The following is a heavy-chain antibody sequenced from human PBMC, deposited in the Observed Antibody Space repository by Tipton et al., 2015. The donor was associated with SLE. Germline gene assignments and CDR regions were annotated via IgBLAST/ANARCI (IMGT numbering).Heavy chain of an antibody. V-gene: IGHV4-59*11. D-gene: IGHD1-26*01. CDR1: GDSINSHY. CDR3: ARDHTSGSLDY. CDR2: IYYSGST. J-gene: IGHJ4*02. Sequence: TLSLTCTVSGDSINSHYWSWIRQPPGKGLEWIGYIYYSGSTNYNPSLKSRVTISVDTSKNQFSLKLSSVTAADTAVYYCARDHTSGSLDYWGQGTLVTVSS.